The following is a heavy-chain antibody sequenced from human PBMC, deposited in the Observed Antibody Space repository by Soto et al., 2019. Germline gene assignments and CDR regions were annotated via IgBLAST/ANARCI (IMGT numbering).Heavy chain of an antibody. D-gene: IGHD3-16*01. CDR1: GGTFSSYA. Sequence: SVKVSCKASGGTFSSYAISWVRQAPGQGLEWMGGIIPIFGTANYAQKSQGRVTITADESTSTAYMELSSLRSEDTAVYYCARDDAGGNYFDYWGQGTLVTVSS. CDR3: ARDDAGGNYFDY. CDR2: IIPIFGTA. J-gene: IGHJ4*02. V-gene: IGHV1-69*13.